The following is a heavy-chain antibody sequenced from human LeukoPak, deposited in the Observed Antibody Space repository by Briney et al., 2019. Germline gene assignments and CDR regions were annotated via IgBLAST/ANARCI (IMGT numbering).Heavy chain of an antibody. CDR1: GGSFRGYY. CDR3: ARLPNIVVVPAATPNPQYYYYYYGMDV. D-gene: IGHD2-2*01. J-gene: IGHJ6*02. Sequence: SETLSLTCAGYGGSFRGYYWSWIRQPPGKGLEWIGEINHSGSTNYIPSLKSRVTISVDTSKNQFSLKLSSVTAADTAVYYCARLPNIVVVPAATPNPQYYYYYYGMDVWGQGTTVTVSS. V-gene: IGHV4-34*01. CDR2: INHSGST.